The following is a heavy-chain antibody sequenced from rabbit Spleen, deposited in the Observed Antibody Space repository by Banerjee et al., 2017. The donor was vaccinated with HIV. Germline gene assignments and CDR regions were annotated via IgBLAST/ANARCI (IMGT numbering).Heavy chain of an antibody. D-gene: IGHD7-1*01. J-gene: IGHJ4*01. CDR3: GRSSNAGYAGYGYGSNL. Sequence: QEQLVESGGGLVTLGGSLKLSCKASGIDFSSNEYMCWVRQAPGKGLEWIGCIYTGGSGGIYYASWARGRLTISKTSSTTVTLQMTSLTAADTATYFCGRSSNAGYAGYGYGSNLWGPGTLVTVS. CDR2: IYTGGSGGI. V-gene: IGHV1S45*01. CDR1: GIDFSSNEY.